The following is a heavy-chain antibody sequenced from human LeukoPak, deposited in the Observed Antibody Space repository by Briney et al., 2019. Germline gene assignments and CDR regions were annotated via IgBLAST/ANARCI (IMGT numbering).Heavy chain of an antibody. V-gene: IGHV3-30*18. D-gene: IGHD3-22*01. CDR2: ISYDGSNK. CDR3: AKDKYYYDSSGYYGY. Sequence: PGGSLRLSCAASGFTFSSYGMHWVRQAPGKGLEWVAVISYDGSNKYYADSVKGRFTISRDNSKNTLYLQMNSLRAEDTAVYYCAKDKYYYDSSGYYGYWGQGTLVTVSS. CDR1: GFTFSSYG. J-gene: IGHJ4*02.